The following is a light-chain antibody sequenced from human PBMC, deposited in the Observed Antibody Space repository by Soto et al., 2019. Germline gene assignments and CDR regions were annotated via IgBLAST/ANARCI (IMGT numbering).Light chain of an antibody. CDR1: QSVSTY. CDR2: GAS. J-gene: IGKJ1*01. CDR3: QQYNNWPRT. V-gene: IGKV3D-15*01. Sequence: EIVLTQTPGTLSLSPGERATLSCRASQSVSTYLAWYQQKPGQGPRLLIYGASSRATGIPDRFSGSGSGTDFTLTISSLQSEDLAVYYCQQYNNWPRTFGQGTKV.